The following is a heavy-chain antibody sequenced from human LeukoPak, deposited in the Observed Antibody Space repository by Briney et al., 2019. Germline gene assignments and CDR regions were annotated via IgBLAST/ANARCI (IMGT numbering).Heavy chain of an antibody. V-gene: IGHV3-23*01. CDR3: AKKKTEDSSNYDWNYFDY. CDR2: ITGSGGST. CDR1: GFTFNTYA. J-gene: IGHJ4*02. D-gene: IGHD4-11*01. Sequence: GGSLRLSCAASGFTFNTYAMSWVRQAPGKGLEWVSGITGSGGSTYYADSVKGRFTISRDNSKNMLFLQMNSLRAEDTAVDYCAKKKTEDSSNYDWNYFDYWGQGTLVTVSS.